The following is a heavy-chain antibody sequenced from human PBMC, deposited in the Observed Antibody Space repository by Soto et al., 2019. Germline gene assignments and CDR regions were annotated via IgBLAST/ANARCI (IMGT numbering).Heavy chain of an antibody. Sequence: EVQLVESGGGLVKPGGSLRLSCAASGFTFSSYSMNWVRQAPGKGLEWVSSISSSSSYIYYADSVKGRFTISRDNAKNSLYLQMNSLRAEDTAGYYCARRGDVPFTLDYWGQGTLVTVSS. D-gene: IGHD3-10*02. V-gene: IGHV3-21*01. CDR3: ARRGDVPFTLDY. CDR1: GFTFSSYS. CDR2: ISSSSSYI. J-gene: IGHJ4*02.